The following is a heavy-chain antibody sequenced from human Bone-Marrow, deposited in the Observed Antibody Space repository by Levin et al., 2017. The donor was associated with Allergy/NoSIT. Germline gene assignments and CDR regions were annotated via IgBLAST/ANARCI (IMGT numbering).Heavy chain of an antibody. Sequence: ASVKVSCKASGGTFSSYTISWVRQAPGQGLEWMGRIIPILGRRNYAQKFQGRVTITADKSTSTAYMELSSLTSEDTAVYYCARVYDSGGYSYNSWGQGTLVAVSS. V-gene: IGHV1-69*08. CDR1: GGTFSSYT. D-gene: IGHD3-22*01. CDR2: IIPILGRR. J-gene: IGHJ4*02. CDR3: ARVYDSGGYSYNS.